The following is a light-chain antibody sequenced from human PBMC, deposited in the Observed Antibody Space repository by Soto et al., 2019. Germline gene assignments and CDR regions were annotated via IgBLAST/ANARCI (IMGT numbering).Light chain of an antibody. CDR1: SSDVGGYKY. CDR3: TSYTSTSTRV. Sequence: QSLRTEPAWVSVSPGQPITISCTGTSSDVGGYKYVSWYQQYPGKAPKLMIYEVSNRPSGVSYRFSGSKSGNTASLTISGLQAEDEADYYCTSYTSTSTRVFGTGTKVTVL. CDR2: EVS. J-gene: IGLJ1*01. V-gene: IGLV2-14*01.